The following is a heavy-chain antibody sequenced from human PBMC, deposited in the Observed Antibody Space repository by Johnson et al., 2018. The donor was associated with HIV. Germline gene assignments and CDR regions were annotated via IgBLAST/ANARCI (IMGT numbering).Heavy chain of an antibody. CDR2: INWNGAIT. CDR3: ARAVGGSYGGAFDI. J-gene: IGHJ3*02. D-gene: IGHD1-26*01. Sequence: MLLVESGGGVVQPGRSLRLSCAASGFTFSSYAMSWVRQAPGKGLEWVSGINWNGAITGYAGSVKGRFIISRDNAKNSLYLRMSGLRAEDTAFYYCARAVGGSYGGAFDIWGHGTVVTVAS. CDR1: GFTFSSYA. V-gene: IGHV3-20*04.